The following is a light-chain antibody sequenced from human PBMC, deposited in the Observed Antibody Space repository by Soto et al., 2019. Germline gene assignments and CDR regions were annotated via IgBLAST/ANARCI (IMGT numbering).Light chain of an antibody. CDR3: QQYNNWPIT. CDR1: QSVSSN. V-gene: IGKV3-15*01. J-gene: IGKJ5*01. CDR2: GAS. Sequence: EIVMTQSPATLSVSPGERATLSCRASQSVSSNLAWYQQKPGQPPRLLIYGASTRATGIPARFSGSGSGTEVTLTISSLQSEDFAVSYCQQYNNWPITFGQGTRLEIK.